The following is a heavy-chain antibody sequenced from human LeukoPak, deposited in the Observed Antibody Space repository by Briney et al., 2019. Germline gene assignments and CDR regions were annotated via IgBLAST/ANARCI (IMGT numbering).Heavy chain of an antibody. J-gene: IGHJ4*02. CDR3: ARAIRAVPGTLSSYYFDY. V-gene: IGHV3-53*01. CDR2: IYSGGST. D-gene: IGHD6-13*01. Sequence: GSLRLSPAPSRFTPSTNVMNSVRQAPGKGLWWVSIIYSGGSTYYADSVKGRFTISRDNSRNTLYLQMNSLRDDDTAVYYCARAIRAVPGTLSSYYFDYWGQGTLVTVSA. CDR1: RFTPSTNV.